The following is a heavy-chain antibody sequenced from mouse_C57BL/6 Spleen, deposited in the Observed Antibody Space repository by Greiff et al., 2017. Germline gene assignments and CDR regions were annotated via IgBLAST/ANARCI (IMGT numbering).Heavy chain of an antibody. CDR2: IDPETGGT. CDR1: GYTFTDYE. D-gene: IGHD1-1*01. J-gene: IGHJ4*01. CDR3: TRSRYYGSSPYAMDY. V-gene: IGHV1-15*01. Sequence: VQLQQSGAELVRPGASVTLSCKASGYTFTDYEMHWVKQTPVHGLEWIGAIDPETGGTAYNQKFKGKAILTADKSSSTAYMEPRSLTSEDSAVYYCTRSRYYGSSPYAMDYWGQGTSVTVSS.